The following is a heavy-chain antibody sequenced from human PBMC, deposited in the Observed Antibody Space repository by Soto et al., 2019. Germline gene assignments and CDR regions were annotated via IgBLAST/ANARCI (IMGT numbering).Heavy chain of an antibody. J-gene: IGHJ4*02. CDR2: ISASGDRT. Sequence: EVQLLESGGGLVQPGGSLRFSCAASGFTFTTYHMVWVRQAPGKGLESVASISASGDRTYYADSVKGRFTISRDNSKNTLYLQMNSLRAEDTAVYYCAKVAASIAVVGHFDYWGQGTLVTVSS. CDR1: GFTFTTYH. CDR3: AKVAASIAVVGHFDY. V-gene: IGHV3-23*01. D-gene: IGHD6-19*01.